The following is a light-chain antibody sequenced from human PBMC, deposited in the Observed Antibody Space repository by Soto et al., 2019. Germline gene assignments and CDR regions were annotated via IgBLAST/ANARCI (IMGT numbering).Light chain of an antibody. CDR3: CSRL. CDR1: STDPATYDL. CDR2: EVA. V-gene: IGLV2-23*02. J-gene: IGLJ2*01. Sequence: QSVLTQPASVSGSPGQSITISCTGTSTDPATYDLVSWYQQHPGKAPQLIIYEVAKRPSGVSARFSGSQSGDTASLTISGLQAADEAYYYCCSRLFGGVTKVTVL.